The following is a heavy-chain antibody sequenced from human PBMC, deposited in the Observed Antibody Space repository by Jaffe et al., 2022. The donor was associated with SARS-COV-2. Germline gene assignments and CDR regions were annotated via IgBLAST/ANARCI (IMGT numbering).Heavy chain of an antibody. CDR1: GGSISSYY. CDR2: IYFSGST. CDR3: AREFNGGSDFYYYMDV. J-gene: IGHJ6*03. D-gene: IGHD2-15*01. Sequence: QVQLQESGPGLVKPSETLSLTCTVSGGSISSYYWSWIRQPPGKGLEWIGYIYFSGSTDYNPSLKSRVTISLDASKNQFSLKLRSVTAADTAVYYCAREFNGGSDFYYYMDVWGKGSTVTVSS. V-gene: IGHV4-59*01.